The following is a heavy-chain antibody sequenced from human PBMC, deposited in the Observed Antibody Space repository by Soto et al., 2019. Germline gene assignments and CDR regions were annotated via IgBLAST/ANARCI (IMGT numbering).Heavy chain of an antibody. V-gene: IGHV4-4*07. D-gene: IGHD1-26*01. CDR1: GGSISSYY. CDR2: IYTSGST. J-gene: IGHJ6*02. CDR3: ATDLFEGATSDSGIDV. Sequence: SETLSLTCTVSGGSISSYYWSWIRQPAGKGLEWIGRIYTSGSTNYNPSLKSRVTMSVDTSKNQFSLKLSSVTAADTAVYYCATDLFEGATSDSGIDVRGQGTTVTVYS.